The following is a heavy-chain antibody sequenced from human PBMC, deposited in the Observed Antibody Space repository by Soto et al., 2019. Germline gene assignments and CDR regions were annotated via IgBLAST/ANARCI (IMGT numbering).Heavy chain of an antibody. Sequence: GWPLRLSCEDTGFTFSTYWLHWFRQAPLDVLVWVSLIKGDGSSTNYADSVKGRFTISRDNAEKTLYLQMNSLRVEDTAVYYCARPRSNTWSQEDFDIWGQGTMVTVSS. CDR1: GFTFSTYW. CDR3: ARPRSNTWSQEDFDI. V-gene: IGHV3-74*01. CDR2: IKGDGSST. J-gene: IGHJ3*02. D-gene: IGHD6-13*01.